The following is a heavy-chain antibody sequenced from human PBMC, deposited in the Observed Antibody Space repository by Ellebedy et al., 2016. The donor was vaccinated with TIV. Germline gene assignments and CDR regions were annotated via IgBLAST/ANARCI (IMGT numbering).Heavy chain of an antibody. CDR1: GFTFSSYG. CDR2: IWYDGSNK. V-gene: IGHV3-33*08. J-gene: IGHJ6*02. D-gene: IGHD4-11*01. CDR3: AGSNYERDLEDYYYYYGMDV. Sequence: GESLKISCAASGFTFSSYGMHWVRQAPGKGLEWVAVIWYDGSNKYYADSVKGRFTISRDNSKNTLYLQMNSLRAEDTAVYYCAGSNYERDLEDYYYYYGMDVWGQGTTVTVSS.